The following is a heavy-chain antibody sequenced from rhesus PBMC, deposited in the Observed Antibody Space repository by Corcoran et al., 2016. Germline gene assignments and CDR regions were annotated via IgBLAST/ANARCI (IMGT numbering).Heavy chain of an antibody. CDR2: VDPEDGDA. Sequence: EVQLVQSGAEVKKPGASVKISCTASGYTFTDYYLHWVRPAPGKGLEWMGRVDPEDGDADYAQKFQDRVTITRDTSTDTAYMELSSLRSEDTAVYYCATTVVFLGWSDIDYWGQGVLVTVSS. J-gene: IGHJ4*01. CDR3: ATTVVFLGWSDIDY. V-gene: IGHV1-111*01. D-gene: IGHD3-22*01. CDR1: GYTFTDYY.